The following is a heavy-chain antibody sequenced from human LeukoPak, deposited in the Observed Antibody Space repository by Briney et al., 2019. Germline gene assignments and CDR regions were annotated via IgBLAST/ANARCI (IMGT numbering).Heavy chain of an antibody. J-gene: IGHJ4*02. D-gene: IGHD6-19*01. Sequence: PGGSLRLSCAASGFTFRSYEMNWVRQAPGKGLEWVSAISGSGGSTYYADSVKGRFTISRDNSKNTLYLQMNSLRAEDTAVYYCAKDHSSGWPDCFDYWGQGALVTVSS. CDR1: GFTFRSYE. V-gene: IGHV3-23*01. CDR3: AKDHSSGWPDCFDY. CDR2: ISGSGGST.